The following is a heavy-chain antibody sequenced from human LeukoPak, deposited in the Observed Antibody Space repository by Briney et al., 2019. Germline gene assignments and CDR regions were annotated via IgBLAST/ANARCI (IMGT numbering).Heavy chain of an antibody. J-gene: IGHJ6*02. V-gene: IGHV3-74*01. D-gene: IGHD2-15*01. CDR2: INSDGSST. Sequence: GGFLRLSCAASGFTFSSYWMHWVRQAPGKGLVWVSRINSDGSSTSYADSVKGRFTISRDNAKNTLYLQMNSLRAEDTAVYYCARDRNDNYCSGGSCYYYYYGMDVRGQGTTVTVSS. CDR1: GFTFSSYW. CDR3: ARDRNDNYCSGGSCYYYYYGMDV.